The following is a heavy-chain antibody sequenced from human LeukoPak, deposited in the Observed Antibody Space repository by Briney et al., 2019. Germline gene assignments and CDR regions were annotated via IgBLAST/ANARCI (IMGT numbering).Heavy chain of an antibody. J-gene: IGHJ4*02. CDR3: ASGDDFWSGYWN. V-gene: IGHV1-18*01. D-gene: IGHD3-3*01. CDR1: GYTFTSYG. CDR2: ISAYNGNT. Sequence: ASVKVSCKASGYTFTSYGISWVRQAPGQGLEWTGWISAYNGNTNYAQKLQGRVTMTTDTSTSTAYMELRSRRSDNTAVYYCASGDDFWSGYWNWGQGTLVTVSS.